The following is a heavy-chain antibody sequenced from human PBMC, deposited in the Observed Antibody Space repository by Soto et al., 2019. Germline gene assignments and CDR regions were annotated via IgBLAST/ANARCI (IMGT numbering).Heavy chain of an antibody. J-gene: IGHJ5*02. Sequence: GGSLRLSCAASFFNFSNHWMHWVRQRPAEGLVWVSRITSDGKSKAYAESVKGRFAISRDNAKNTLYLQMNGLTAEDTAVYYCARESGDWPLNWFDPWGQGTLVTVSS. V-gene: IGHV3-74*01. CDR1: FFNFSNHW. D-gene: IGHD2-21*02. CDR3: ARESGDWPLNWFDP. CDR2: ITSDGKSK.